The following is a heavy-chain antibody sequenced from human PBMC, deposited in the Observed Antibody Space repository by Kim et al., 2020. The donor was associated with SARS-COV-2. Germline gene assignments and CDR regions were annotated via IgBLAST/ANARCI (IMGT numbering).Heavy chain of an antibody. V-gene: IGHV4-59*01. CDR3: ARDPTRLLQLTHYW. CDR1: CGAISIFY. J-gene: IGHJ2*01. D-gene: IGHD2-21*01. CDR2: IYATGST. Sequence: SETLSLTCTVSCGAISIFYCSWIRQPPGKGLEWIGYIYATGSTNHNPSLKGRATIPVNISKKQISLNLTPSTVEDTAVYYGARDPTRLLQLTHYW.